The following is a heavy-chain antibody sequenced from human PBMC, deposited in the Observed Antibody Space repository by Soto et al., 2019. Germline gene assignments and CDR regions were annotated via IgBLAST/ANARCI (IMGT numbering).Heavy chain of an antibody. Sequence: WWSLRLSCSASVFTFSSYGMHWFRQAPGKGLEWVAVISYDGSNKYYADSVKGRFTISRDNSKNTLYLQMNSLRAEDTAVYYCAKDHYYYYYGMDVWGQGTTVTVSS. CDR2: ISYDGSNK. J-gene: IGHJ6*02. V-gene: IGHV3-30*18. CDR3: AKDHYYYYYGMDV. CDR1: VFTFSSYG.